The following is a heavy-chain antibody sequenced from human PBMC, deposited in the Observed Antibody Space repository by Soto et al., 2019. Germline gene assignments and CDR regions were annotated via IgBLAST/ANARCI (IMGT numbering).Heavy chain of an antibody. J-gene: IGHJ6*01. CDR3: ARDITMVRGVIARYYSGMDV. CDR2: MSYDGSNE. CDR1: GFTFSHYA. Sequence: PGGSLRVSCAASGFTFSHYAMHWGRQAPGKGLEWVALMSYDGSNEYYADSVKGRFTISRDNSKNTLYLQMNSLRAEDTAVYYCARDITMVRGVIARYYSGMDVWGQGTTVTAPQ. V-gene: IGHV3-30*03. D-gene: IGHD3-10*01.